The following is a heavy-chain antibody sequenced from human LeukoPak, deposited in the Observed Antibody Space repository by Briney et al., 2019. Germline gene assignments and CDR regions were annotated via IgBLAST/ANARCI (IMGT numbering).Heavy chain of an antibody. CDR1: GFTFSSYA. Sequence: PGRSLRLSCAASGFTFSSYAMHWVRQALGKGLEWVAVISYDGSNKYYADSVKGRFTISRDNSKNTLYLQMNSLRAEDTAVYYCARAYYYDSSGYLDYWGQGTLVTVSS. J-gene: IGHJ4*02. CDR3: ARAYYYDSSGYLDY. CDR2: ISYDGSNK. D-gene: IGHD3-22*01. V-gene: IGHV3-30*04.